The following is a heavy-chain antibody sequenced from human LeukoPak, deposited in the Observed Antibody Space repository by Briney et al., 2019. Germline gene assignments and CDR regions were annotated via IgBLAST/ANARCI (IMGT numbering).Heavy chain of an antibody. CDR3: AKDQRGNSYDSSGYQDY. Sequence: PGRSLRLSCAASGFTFDDYAMHWVRQAPGKGLEWVSGSSWNSGSIGYADSVKGRFTISRDNAKNSLYLQMNSLRAEDTALYYCAKDQRGNSYDSSGYQDYWGQRTLVTVPS. V-gene: IGHV3-9*01. D-gene: IGHD3-22*01. CDR1: GFTFDDYA. CDR2: SSWNSGSI. J-gene: IGHJ4*02.